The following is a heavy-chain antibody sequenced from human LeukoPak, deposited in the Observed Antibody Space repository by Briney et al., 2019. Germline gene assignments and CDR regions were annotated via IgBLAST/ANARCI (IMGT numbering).Heavy chain of an antibody. D-gene: IGHD5/OR15-5a*01. J-gene: IGHJ4*02. CDR3: VRGGIQVSGIDAFDI. CDR2: IGIAGDT. V-gene: IGHV3-13*01. Sequence: GGSLRLSCAASGFTFRSYDMHWVRHTPGRGLEWVSAIGIAGDTHYPDSVKGRFTISRENAKNSIYLQMNSLKDGDTAVYYCVRGGIQVSGIDAFDIWGQGALVTVSS. CDR1: GFTFRSYD.